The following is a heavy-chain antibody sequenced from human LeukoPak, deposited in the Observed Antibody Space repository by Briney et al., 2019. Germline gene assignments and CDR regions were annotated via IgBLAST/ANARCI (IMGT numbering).Heavy chain of an antibody. CDR3: ARGTVVIYAFDI. D-gene: IGHD3-22*01. CDR1: GGSFSGYY. J-gene: IGHJ3*02. Sequence: SETLSLTCAVYGGSFSGYYWSWIRQPPGKGLEWIGEINHSGSTNYNPSLKSRVTISVDTSKNQFSLKLSSVTAADTAVYYCARGTVVIYAFDIWGQGTMVTVSS. V-gene: IGHV4-34*01. CDR2: INHSGST.